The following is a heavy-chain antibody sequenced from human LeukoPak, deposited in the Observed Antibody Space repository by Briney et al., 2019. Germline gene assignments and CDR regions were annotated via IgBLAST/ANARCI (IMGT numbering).Heavy chain of an antibody. CDR3: AREGSDSTRLPI. Sequence: ASVKVSCKASGYTFTGYYMHWVRQAPGQGLEWMGRINPNSGGTNYAQKFQGRVTMTRDTSISTAYMELSRLRSDDTAVYFCAREGSDSTRLPIWGQGTLVTVSS. V-gene: IGHV1-2*06. CDR1: GYTFTGYY. D-gene: IGHD2-2*01. J-gene: IGHJ3*02. CDR2: INPNSGGT.